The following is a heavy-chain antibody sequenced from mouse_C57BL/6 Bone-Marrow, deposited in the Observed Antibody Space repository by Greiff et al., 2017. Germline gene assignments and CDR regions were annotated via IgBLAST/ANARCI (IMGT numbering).Heavy chain of an antibody. CDR2: IYPGDGDT. CDR1: GYAFSSSW. V-gene: IGHV1-82*01. CDR3: AELGLFDY. D-gene: IGHD4-1*01. J-gene: IGHJ2*01. Sequence: VQLQQSGPELVKPGASVKISCKASGYAFSSSWMNWVKQRPGKGLEWIGRIYPGDGDTNYNGKFKGKATLTADKSSSTAYMQLSSLTSEDSAVYFCAELGLFDYWGQGTTLTVSS.